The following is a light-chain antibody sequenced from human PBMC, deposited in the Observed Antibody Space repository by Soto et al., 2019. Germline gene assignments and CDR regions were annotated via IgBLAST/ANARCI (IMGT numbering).Light chain of an antibody. V-gene: IGLV2-8*01. CDR2: EVD. J-gene: IGLJ1*01. CDR1: SSDVGGYNY. CDR3: SSYGGSNNYV. Sequence: LAQPPSASVSPGQSVTISCTGTSSDVGGYNYVSWYQQHPGKAPKLMIYEVDKRPSGVPDRFSGSKSGNTASLTVSGLQAEDEADYYCSSYGGSNNYVFGTGTKVTVL.